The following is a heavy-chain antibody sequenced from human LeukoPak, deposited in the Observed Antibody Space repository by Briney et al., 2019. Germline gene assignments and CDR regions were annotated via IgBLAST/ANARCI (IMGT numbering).Heavy chain of an antibody. D-gene: IGHD3-9*01. V-gene: IGHV4-34*01. CDR3: AGGRYFDWLLSYYFDY. Sequence: SETLSLTCAFYVGSFSGYYWSWIRQPPGKGLEWIGEINHSGSTNYNPSLKSRVTISVDTSKNQFSLKLSSVTAADTAVYYCAGGRYFDWLLSYYFDYWGQGTLVTVSS. J-gene: IGHJ4*02. CDR1: VGSFSGYY. CDR2: INHSGST.